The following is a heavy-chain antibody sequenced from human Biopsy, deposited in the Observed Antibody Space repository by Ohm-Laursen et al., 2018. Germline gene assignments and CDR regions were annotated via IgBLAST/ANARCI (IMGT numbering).Heavy chain of an antibody. CDR2: INPSGSTT. D-gene: IGHD6-19*01. CDR1: GYSFTSYY. CDR3: ARNTGWYGDLYYFDY. J-gene: IGHJ4*02. V-gene: IGHV1-46*01. Sequence: AASVKVSCKASGYSFTSYYMHWVRQAPGQGLEWMGMINPSGSTTSYPQIFQGRVTMTRDTSKSTVYMELSSLRPADTAVYFCARNTGWYGDLYYFDYWGQGTLVTVSS.